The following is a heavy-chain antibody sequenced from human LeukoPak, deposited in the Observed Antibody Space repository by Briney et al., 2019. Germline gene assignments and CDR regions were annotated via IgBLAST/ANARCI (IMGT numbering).Heavy chain of an antibody. V-gene: IGHV1-18*01. J-gene: IGHJ4*02. D-gene: IGHD6-13*01. Sequence: ASVKVSCKASGYTFTSYGISWVRQAPGQGLEWMGWISAYNGNTNYAQKLQGRVTMTTDTSTSTAYMELRSLRSDDTAVYYCARDYSIAAAGTGSYWGQGTLVTVSS. CDR2: ISAYNGNT. CDR3: ARDYSIAAAGTGSY. CDR1: GYTFTSYG.